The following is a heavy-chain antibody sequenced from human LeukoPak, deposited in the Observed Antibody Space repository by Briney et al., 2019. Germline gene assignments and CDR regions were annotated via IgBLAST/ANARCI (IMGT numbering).Heavy chain of an antibody. V-gene: IGHV3-66*01. CDR1: GFTFSDYY. D-gene: IGHD5-24*01. Sequence: PGGSLRLSCAASGFTFSDYYMSWVRQAPGKGLEWDSVFYIDCNTYYADSVRGRFTISRDNSKNTVYLQMNSLRAEDTALYYCARGDGYNFFDSWGQGTLVTVSS. CDR3: ARGDGYNFFDS. CDR2: FYIDCNT. J-gene: IGHJ4*02.